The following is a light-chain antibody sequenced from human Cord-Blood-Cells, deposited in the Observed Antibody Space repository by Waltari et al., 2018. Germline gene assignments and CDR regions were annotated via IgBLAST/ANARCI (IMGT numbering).Light chain of an antibody. V-gene: IGKV3-11*01. CDR2: DAS. CDR3: QQRWT. J-gene: IGKJ1*01. CDR1: QSVSSY. Sequence: EIVLTQSPATLSLSPGERATLSCRASQSVSSYLAWYQQKPGQAPRLLIYDASNRATGIQARFSGSGSGTDFTLTISSLEPEDFAVYYCQQRWTFGQGTKVEIK.